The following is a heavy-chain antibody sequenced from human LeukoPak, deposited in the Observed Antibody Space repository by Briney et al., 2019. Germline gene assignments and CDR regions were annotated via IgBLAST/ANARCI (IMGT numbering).Heavy chain of an antibody. V-gene: IGHV1-2*02. CDR2: INPNSGGT. CDR1: GYTFTGYY. D-gene: IGHD3-22*01. CDR3: ARPLYDSSGPRAFDI. Sequence: PRASVKVSCKASGYTFTGYYMHWVRQAPGQGLEWMGWINPNSGGTNYAQKFQGKVTMTRDTSISTAYMELSRLRSDDTAVYYCARPLYDSSGPRAFDIWGQGTMVTVSS. J-gene: IGHJ3*02.